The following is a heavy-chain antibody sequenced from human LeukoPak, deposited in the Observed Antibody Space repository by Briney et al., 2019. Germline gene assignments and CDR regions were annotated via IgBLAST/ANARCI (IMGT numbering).Heavy chain of an antibody. Sequence: AGGSLRLSCAPSGFTFSSYGMRWVRQAAGKGLEWVAVISDDGSNKYYADSVKCRFTIYRDNSKNMLYLQMNSLRAEDTAVYYCARDRRDCGRGYQDYWGQGTLVTVSS. V-gene: IGHV3-30-3*01. D-gene: IGHD3-3*01. J-gene: IGHJ4*02. CDR2: ISDDGSNK. CDR3: ARDRRDCGRGYQDY. CDR1: GFTFSSYG.